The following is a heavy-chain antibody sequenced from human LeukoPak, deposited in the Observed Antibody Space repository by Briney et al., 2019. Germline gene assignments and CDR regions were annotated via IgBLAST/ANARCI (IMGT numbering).Heavy chain of an antibody. Sequence: SETLSLTCTVSGGSISSYDWSWIRQPPGKGLEWIGYIYYSGSTNYNPSLKSRVTISVDTSKNQFSLKLSSVTAADTAVYYCARTQPGPEAAAGTYYYYGMDVWGQGTTVTVSS. D-gene: IGHD6-13*01. V-gene: IGHV4-59*08. CDR1: GGSISSYD. CDR2: IYYSGST. J-gene: IGHJ6*02. CDR3: ARTQPGPEAAAGTYYYYGMDV.